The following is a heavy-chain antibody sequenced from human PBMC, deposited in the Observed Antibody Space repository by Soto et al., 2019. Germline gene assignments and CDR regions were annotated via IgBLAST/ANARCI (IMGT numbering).Heavy chain of an antibody. CDR3: AVAVASPTAIGY. V-gene: IGHV3-74*01. D-gene: IGHD6-19*01. CDR1: GFTFSSYW. Sequence: EVQLVESGGGLVQPGGSLRLSCAASGFTFSSYWMHWIRQARGKGLVWVSRINSDGSSTSYADSVKGRFTISRDNAKNTLYLQMNSLRAEDTAVYYCAVAVASPTAIGYWGQGTLVTVSS. CDR2: INSDGSST. J-gene: IGHJ4*02.